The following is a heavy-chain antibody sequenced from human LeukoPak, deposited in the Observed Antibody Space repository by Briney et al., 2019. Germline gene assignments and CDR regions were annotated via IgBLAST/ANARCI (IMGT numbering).Heavy chain of an antibody. CDR1: GFTFSGYA. CDR3: AKDLIYYYDSRGYYSPFDY. V-gene: IGHV3-23*01. Sequence: PGGSLRLSCAASGFTFSGYAMSWVRQAPGKGLEWVSAISGSGDSTYYADSVKGRFTISRDNSKNTLYLQMNSLRAEDTAVYYCAKDLIYYYDSRGYYSPFDYWGQGTLVTVSS. CDR2: ISGSGDST. J-gene: IGHJ4*02. D-gene: IGHD3-22*01.